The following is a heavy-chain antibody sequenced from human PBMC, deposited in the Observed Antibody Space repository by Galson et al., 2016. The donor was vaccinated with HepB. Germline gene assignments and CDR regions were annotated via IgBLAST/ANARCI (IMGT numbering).Heavy chain of an antibody. CDR2: IKPIDGTT. CDR3: GRETRNINAWPRSKYFDP. V-gene: IGHV1-69*01. CDR1: GDTFTKYA. Sequence: SVRVSCKASGDTFTKYAINWVRQAPGQGLEWVGGIKPIDGTTYYAQKFQGNVTFTADDSTTTFYMQLPSLRSEDTAVHYCGRETRNINAWPRSKYFDPWGQGTLVTVSS. J-gene: IGHJ5*02. D-gene: IGHD1-14*01.